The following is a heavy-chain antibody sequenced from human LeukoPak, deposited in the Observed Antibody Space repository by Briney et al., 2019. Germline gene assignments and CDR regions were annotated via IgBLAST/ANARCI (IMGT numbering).Heavy chain of an antibody. CDR1: GFIFSDSA. CDR3: TRASLSNAFDI. D-gene: IGHD2/OR15-2a*01. CDR2: IRSKDNNYAT. J-gene: IGHJ3*02. V-gene: IGHV3-73*01. Sequence: GGSLRLSCAASGFIFSDSAIHWVRQASGKGLEWVGRIRSKDNNYATAYGASMTGRFTISRDESKTTAYLQMNSLKTEDTAVYYCTRASLSNAFDIWGQGTMVTDSS.